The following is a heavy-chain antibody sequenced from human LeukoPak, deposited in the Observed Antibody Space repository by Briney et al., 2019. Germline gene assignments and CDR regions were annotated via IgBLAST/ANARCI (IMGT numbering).Heavy chain of an antibody. CDR1: GFTFSSFS. J-gene: IGHJ4*02. V-gene: IGHV3-48*01. CDR2: ISSSGTL. CDR3: AKSPKTGFLFDY. D-gene: IGHD1-1*01. Sequence: GGSLRLSCAASGFTFSSFSMNWVRQAPGKGLEWVSYISSSGTLYYADSVKGRFTISRDNAKNSLYLQMNSLRAEDTAVYYCAKSPKTGFLFDYWGKGTLVTVSS.